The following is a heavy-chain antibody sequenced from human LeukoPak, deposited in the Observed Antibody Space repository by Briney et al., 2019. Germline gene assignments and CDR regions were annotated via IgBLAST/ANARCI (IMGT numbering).Heavy chain of an antibody. D-gene: IGHD3-22*01. CDR2: IGTAGDT. CDR3: ARGNYYDGYFDY. V-gene: IGHV3-13*01. J-gene: IGHJ4*02. Sequence: GDSLRLSRAPSGFTFSSYDMQWARQPTGKCLVCVSAIGTAGDTYYPGSVKGRFTISRENAKNSFYLQMNSRRAGDTAVYYCARGNYYDGYFDYWGQKTLDSVSS. CDR1: GFTFSSYD.